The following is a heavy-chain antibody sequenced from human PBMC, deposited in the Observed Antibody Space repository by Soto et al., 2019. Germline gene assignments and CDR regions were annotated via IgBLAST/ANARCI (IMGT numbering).Heavy chain of an antibody. Sequence: QVQLVQSGAEVKKPGSSMKVSCKASGGTFNSYDINWVRQAPGQGLEWMGGIIPIVETPKYAQKFQGRVTITADESTNTVYMELSSLRSEDTAMYYCARLSRQNCYDTSGFFKDNWFDPWGQGTLVTVSS. V-gene: IGHV1-69*01. CDR3: ARLSRQNCYDTSGFFKDNWFDP. CDR1: GGTFNSYD. CDR2: IIPIVETP. J-gene: IGHJ5*02. D-gene: IGHD3-22*01.